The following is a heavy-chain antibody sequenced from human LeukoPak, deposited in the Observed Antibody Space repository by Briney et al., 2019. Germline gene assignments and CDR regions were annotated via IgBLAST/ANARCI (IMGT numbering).Heavy chain of an antibody. CDR1: GFTVNSYY. Sequence: PGGSLRLSCADSGFTVNSYYMSWVRQAPGKGLEWISVIYSAGNTYYADSVMGRFTISRDISKNTLYLQMDSLRAGDTAIYYCATANWWGQGTLVTVSS. D-gene: IGHD4/OR15-4a*01. J-gene: IGHJ4*02. V-gene: IGHV3-53*01. CDR3: ATANW. CDR2: IYSAGNT.